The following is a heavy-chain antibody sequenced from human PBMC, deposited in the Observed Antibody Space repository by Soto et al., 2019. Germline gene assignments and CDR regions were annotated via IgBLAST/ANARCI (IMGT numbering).Heavy chain of an antibody. CDR2: ISYDGSNK. J-gene: IGHJ4*02. Sequence: QVQLVESGGGVVQPGRSLRLSCAASGFTFSSYGMHWVRQAPGKGLEWVAVISYDGSNKYYADSVKGRFTISRDNSKNTLYLQMNSLRAEDTAVYYCAKDNGYSRSPFDYWVQGTLVTVS. V-gene: IGHV3-30*18. CDR1: GFTFSSYG. CDR3: AKDNGYSRSPFDY. D-gene: IGHD2-15*01.